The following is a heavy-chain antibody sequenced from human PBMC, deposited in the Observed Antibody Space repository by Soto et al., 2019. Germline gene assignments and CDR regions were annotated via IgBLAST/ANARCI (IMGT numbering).Heavy chain of an antibody. CDR2: INSDGSST. D-gene: IGHD2-2*01. CDR3: ARDCSTTSCLDY. Sequence: GGSLRLSCAASGFTFSNYWMHWVRQAPGKGLVWVSRINSDGSSTSYADSVKGRFTSSRDNAKNTLHPQMNSLRAEDTAVYFCARDCSTTSCLDYWGQGTLVTVSS. V-gene: IGHV3-74*01. CDR1: GFTFSNYW. J-gene: IGHJ4*02.